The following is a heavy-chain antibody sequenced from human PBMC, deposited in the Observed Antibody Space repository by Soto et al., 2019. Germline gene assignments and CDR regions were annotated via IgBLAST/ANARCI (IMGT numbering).Heavy chain of an antibody. V-gene: IGHV3-23*01. D-gene: IGHD1-7*01. CDR3: AKESNNWDYVRFFDP. J-gene: IGHJ5*02. CDR1: GFTFNNYA. Sequence: GGSLRLSCAASGFTFNNYAMNWVSQAQGKGLEWVSGIKDSGHSTYYADSVRGRFTISRDNSKNTVYLQMNSLRAEDTAVYYCAKESNNWDYVRFFDPWGQGTLVTVSS. CDR2: IKDSGHST.